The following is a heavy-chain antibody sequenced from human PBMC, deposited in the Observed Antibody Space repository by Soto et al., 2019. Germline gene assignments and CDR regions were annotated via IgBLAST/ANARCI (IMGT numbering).Heavy chain of an antibody. CDR2: ISYDGSKK. V-gene: IGHV3-30*03. D-gene: IGHD4-17*01. CDR1: GFTFRNYA. Sequence: GGSLRLSCAASGFTFRNYAMHWVRQAPGKGLEWVVVISYDGSKKYYADSLEGRFTISRDNSNNTLYLQMNSLTDEDTAVYYCVRAPGWATVTTSYVDYWGQGTLVTVSS. J-gene: IGHJ4*02. CDR3: VRAPGWATVTTSYVDY.